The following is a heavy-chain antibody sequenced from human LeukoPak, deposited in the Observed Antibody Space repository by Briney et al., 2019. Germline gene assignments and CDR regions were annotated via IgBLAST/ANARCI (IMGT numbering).Heavy chain of an antibody. D-gene: IGHD6-6*01. CDR1: GYTFTSYY. J-gene: IGHJ6*03. Sequence: ASVKVSCKASGYTFTSYYMHWVRQAPGQGLEWMGIINPSGGSTSYAQKFQGRVTMTRDMSTSTVYMELSSLRSEDTAVYYCAREPSCIAARPGCFGRRSSDYYYYCMDVWGKGTTVTVSS. V-gene: IGHV1-46*01. CDR3: AREPSCIAARPGCFGRRSSDYYYYCMDV. CDR2: INPSGGST.